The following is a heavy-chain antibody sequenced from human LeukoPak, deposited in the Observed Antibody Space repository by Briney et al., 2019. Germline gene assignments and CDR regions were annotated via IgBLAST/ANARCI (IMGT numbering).Heavy chain of an antibody. D-gene: IGHD6-19*01. CDR1: GGSISSYY. Sequence: SETLSLTCTVSGGSISSYYWSWIRQPPGKGLEWIGYIYYSGSTNYNPSLKRRVTISVDTSKNQFSLKLSSVTDADTAVYYCVREAAVAVHNWFDPWGQGTLVTVSS. CDR3: VREAAVAVHNWFDP. J-gene: IGHJ5*02. V-gene: IGHV4-59*01. CDR2: IYYSGST.